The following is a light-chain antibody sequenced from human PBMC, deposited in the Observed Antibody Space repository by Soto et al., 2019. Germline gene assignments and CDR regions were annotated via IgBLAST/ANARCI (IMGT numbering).Light chain of an antibody. CDR3: QQYGRAPMFT. Sequence: EIVLTQYPGTLSLSPGERATLSCRASQSVSSNYLAWYQQKPGQAPRLLIYGASRGAAGIQDRFSGSGSGTDCTLTISRLEPEDFAVYFCQQYGRAPMFTFGQGTKLEIK. CDR1: QSVSSNY. J-gene: IGKJ2*01. CDR2: GAS. V-gene: IGKV3-20*01.